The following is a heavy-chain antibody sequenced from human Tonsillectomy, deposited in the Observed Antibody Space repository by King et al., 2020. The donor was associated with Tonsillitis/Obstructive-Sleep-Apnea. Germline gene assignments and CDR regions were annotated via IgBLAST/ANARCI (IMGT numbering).Heavy chain of an antibody. D-gene: IGHD5-18*01. CDR1: GVAFSRYW. CDR3: VRFRFSIARVYANNAMSLHMHSLRLKDVAAYYCARVVKWIQLWRAALDF. J-gene: IGHJ3*01. CDR2: IKEEGRGK. Sequence: VQLVESGGGFGQPGGSLRLSCAASGVAFSRYWMSLGRHAPGERRERVANIKEEGRGKHCVDSVKDRFTISTWNATNALFLQKKGRQVESTVCYYSVRFRFSIARVYANNAMSLHMHSLRLKDVAAYYCARVVKWIQLWRAALDFWGQGTMVTVSS. V-gene: IGHV3-7*03.